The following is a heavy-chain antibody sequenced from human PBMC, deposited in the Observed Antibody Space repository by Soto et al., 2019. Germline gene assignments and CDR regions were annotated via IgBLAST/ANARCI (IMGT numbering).Heavy chain of an antibody. CDR2: ISAHNGNT. CDR3: ARGRYGDY. D-gene: IGHD1-1*01. J-gene: IGHJ4*02. Sequence: QVHLVQSGAEVKKPGASVKVSCQGSGYAFTTYGITWVRQAPGQGLEWMGWISAHNGNTNHAQTLQGRVTVTRDTSTNTAYMGVKSLRYDDTAVYYCARGRYGDYWGQGALVTVSS. V-gene: IGHV1-18*01. CDR1: GYAFTTYG.